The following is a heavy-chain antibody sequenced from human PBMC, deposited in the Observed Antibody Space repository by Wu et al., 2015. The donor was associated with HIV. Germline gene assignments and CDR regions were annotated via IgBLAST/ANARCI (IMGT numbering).Heavy chain of an antibody. D-gene: IGHD3-16*01. J-gene: IGHJ4*02. V-gene: IGHV1-2*02. CDR2: INPNSGGT. CDR1: GYTFTGYY. Sequence: QVQLVQSGAEVKKPGASVKVSCKASGYTFTGYYMHWVRQAPGQGLEWMGWINPNSGGTNYAQKFQGRVTMTRDTSISTAYMELSRLRSDDTAVYYCAKGKILCQYGISLTPWGQGTLVTVSS. CDR3: AKGKILCQYGISLTP.